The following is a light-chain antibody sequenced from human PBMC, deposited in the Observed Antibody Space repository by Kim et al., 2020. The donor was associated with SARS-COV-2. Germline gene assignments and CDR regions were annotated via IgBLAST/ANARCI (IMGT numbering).Light chain of an antibody. V-gene: IGLV2-14*03. Sequence: QSITISCTGTSSDVGGYNYVTWYQQHPGKAPKHMIYDVSNRPSGVSNRFSGSKSGNTASLTISGLQAEDEADYYCSSYISSSTNYVFGTGTKVTVL. CDR1: SSDVGGYNY. CDR2: DVS. CDR3: SSYISSSTNYV. J-gene: IGLJ1*01.